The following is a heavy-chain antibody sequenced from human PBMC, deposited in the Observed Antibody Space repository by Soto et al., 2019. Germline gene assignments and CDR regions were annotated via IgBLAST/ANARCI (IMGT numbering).Heavy chain of an antibody. CDR2: ISDDGNTK. CDR1: GFSFSTYA. D-gene: IGHD3-22*01. CDR3: ASSYFYDSGGYYPFDY. V-gene: IGHV3-30-3*01. Sequence: QVQLVESGGGVVQPGTSLGLSCAASGFSFSTYAMYWVRQAPGRGLEWVAVISDDGNTKYYADSVKGRFTISRDNSRNTLYLQIYSLRTEDAAVYYCASSYFYDSGGYYPFDYWGQGTLVTVSS. J-gene: IGHJ4*02.